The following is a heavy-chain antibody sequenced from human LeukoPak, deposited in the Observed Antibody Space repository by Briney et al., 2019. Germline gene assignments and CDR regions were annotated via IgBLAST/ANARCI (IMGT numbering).Heavy chain of an antibody. CDR3: ARGALDHATVTNYFEY. V-gene: IGHV1-2*02. Sequence: GASVKVSFKASGYTFSDHYMQWVRQAPGQGFEWLGWINPNSGGTSYAQKFQGRVTMTRDTSISTAYMELSRLGSDDTAVYYCARGALDHATVTNYFEYWGQGTLVTVSS. CDR1: GYTFSDHY. D-gene: IGHD4-17*01. CDR2: INPNSGGT. J-gene: IGHJ4*02.